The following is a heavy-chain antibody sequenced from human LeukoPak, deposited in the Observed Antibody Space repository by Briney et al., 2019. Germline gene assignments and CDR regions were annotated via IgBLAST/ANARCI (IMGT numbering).Heavy chain of an antibody. CDR3: ARDIEGFLGGRPPNAFYI. D-gene: IGHD3-3*01. CDR1: GFTFSSYS. Sequence: PGGSLRLSCAASGFTFSSYSMNWGRHAPGKGLEWVSSISSSSRYIYYAESVKGRFTISRDNATNSLYMQINSLRAEVTPVYYCARDIEGFLGGRPPNAFYIWGEGTMVTVSS. CDR2: ISSSSRYI. J-gene: IGHJ3*02. V-gene: IGHV3-21*01.